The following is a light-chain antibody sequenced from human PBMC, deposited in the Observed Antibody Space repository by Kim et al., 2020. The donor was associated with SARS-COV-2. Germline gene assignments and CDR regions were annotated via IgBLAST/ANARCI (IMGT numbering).Light chain of an antibody. CDR1: SSDVGGHNY. CDR3: SSFTSRRTYV. V-gene: IGLV2-14*04. J-gene: IGLJ1*01. CDR2: DVD. Sequence: GQSITIACTGGSSDVGGHNYVSWYQQNPGKAPKLIICDVDERPSGISNRCSGSKSANTAFLTISGLQADDEADYYCSSFTSRRTYVFGSGTKVTVL.